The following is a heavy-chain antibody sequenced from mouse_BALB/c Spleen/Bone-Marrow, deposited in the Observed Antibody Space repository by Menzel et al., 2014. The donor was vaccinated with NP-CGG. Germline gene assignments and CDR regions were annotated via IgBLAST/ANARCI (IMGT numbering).Heavy chain of an antibody. CDR2: INPGSGGT. V-gene: IGHV1-54*03. J-gene: IGHJ3*01. Sequence: QVQLKQSGAELVRPGTSLKASCQASGYVFTDFLLEWVKQRPGQGLEWVGVINPGSGGTNYNEKFKDKATLTADRSSSTAYMQLSSLTSDDSAVYFCARSRDYYDNNSFAYWGQGTQVTVSA. CDR3: ARSRDYYDNNSFAY. D-gene: IGHD1-1*01. CDR1: GYVFTDFL.